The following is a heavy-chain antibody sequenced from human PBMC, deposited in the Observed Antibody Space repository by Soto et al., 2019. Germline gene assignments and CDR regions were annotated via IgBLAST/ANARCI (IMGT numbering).Heavy chain of an antibody. CDR1: GFTFSSYA. V-gene: IGHV3-23*01. J-gene: IGHJ4*02. D-gene: IGHD3-22*01. CDR2: LRGSGGTT. Sequence: EMPLLESGGGLVQPGGSLRLSCAASGFTFSSYAMGWVRQAPGKGLEWVSSLRGSGGTTYYADSVKGRFTISRDNSKNTLYLQMNSLRAEDTAIYYCAKDGYDSSGGYFDYWGQGTLVTVSS. CDR3: AKDGYDSSGGYFDY.